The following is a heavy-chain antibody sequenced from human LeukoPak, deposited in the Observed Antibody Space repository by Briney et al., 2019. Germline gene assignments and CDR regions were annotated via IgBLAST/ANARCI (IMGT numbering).Heavy chain of an antibody. Sequence: PGGSLRLSCAASGFTFDDYGMSWVRQAPDKGLEWVAVISYDGGTKYYADSVKGRFTISRDTSKNTLYLQMSSLRAEDTAVYYCARDPDTYFDYWGQGTLVIVSS. CDR1: GFTFDDYG. V-gene: IGHV3-30*03. D-gene: IGHD3-22*01. CDR2: ISYDGGTK. J-gene: IGHJ4*02. CDR3: ARDPDTYFDY.